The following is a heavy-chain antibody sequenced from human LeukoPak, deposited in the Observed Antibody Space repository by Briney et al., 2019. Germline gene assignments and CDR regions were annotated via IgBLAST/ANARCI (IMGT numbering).Heavy chain of an antibody. CDR1: GGSISSSSYY. D-gene: IGHD3-3*01. CDR3: ARLGKGYYDFWSGV. J-gene: IGHJ4*02. Sequence: SETLSLTCTVSGGSISSSSYYWGWIRQPPGKGLEWIGSIYYSGSTYYNPSLKSRVTISVDTSKNQFSLKLSSVTAADTAVYYCARLGKGYYDFWSGVWGQGTLVTVSS. V-gene: IGHV4-39*01. CDR2: IYYSGST.